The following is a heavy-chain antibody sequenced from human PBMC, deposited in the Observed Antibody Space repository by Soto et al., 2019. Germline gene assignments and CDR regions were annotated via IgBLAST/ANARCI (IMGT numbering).Heavy chain of an antibody. CDR1: GFTVSHNY. CDR3: ARYIAAVGTNFYYYYNGMDE. Sequence: EVQLVESGGGLIQPGGSLRLSCAAYGFTVSHNYMTWVRQAPGKGLEWVSAIYSGGSTYYADAVKGRFTISRDNSKNTLFLQMNSLRAEDTAVYFCARYIAAVGTNFYYYYNGMDEWGQGTTVTVSS. CDR2: IYSGGST. J-gene: IGHJ6*02. V-gene: IGHV3-53*01. D-gene: IGHD6-13*01.